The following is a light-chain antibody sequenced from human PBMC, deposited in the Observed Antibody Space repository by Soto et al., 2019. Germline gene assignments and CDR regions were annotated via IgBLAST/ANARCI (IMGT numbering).Light chain of an antibody. CDR2: YDD. Sequence: HSVLTQPPSVSAAPRQRVTISCSGSRSNIGNNGVNWYQQRPGKAPKFLIYYDDLKPSGVSDRFSGSKSGTSASLAISGLQSEDEADYYCAAWDDTLKGWVFGGGTKVTVL. J-gene: IGLJ3*02. CDR3: AAWDDTLKGWV. V-gene: IGLV1-36*01. CDR1: RSNIGNNG.